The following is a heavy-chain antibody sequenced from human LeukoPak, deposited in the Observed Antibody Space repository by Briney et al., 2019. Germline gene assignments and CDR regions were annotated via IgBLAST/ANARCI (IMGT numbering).Heavy chain of an antibody. V-gene: IGHV1-18*01. J-gene: IGHJ5*02. CDR3: ARDYQLLLLWDCFDP. D-gene: IGHD3-22*01. CDR1: GYSFNTYG. Sequence: ASVKVSCKASGYSFNTYGISWVRQAPGQGLEWMGWVSGDDGETNYAQKFQGRVTMTTDTSTSTAYMELRSLTSDDTAVYYCARDYQLLLLWDCFDPWGQGTLVTVSS. CDR2: VSGDDGET.